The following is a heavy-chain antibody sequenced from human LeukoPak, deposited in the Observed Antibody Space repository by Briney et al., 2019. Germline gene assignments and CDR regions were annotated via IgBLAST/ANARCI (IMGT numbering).Heavy chain of an antibody. V-gene: IGHV3-23*01. CDR1: GFTFSTFA. CDR3: ARGGSYLSAFDI. Sequence: GGSLRLSCAASGFTFSTFAMIWVRQPPGKGLEWVSSIFPSGGEIHYADSVRGRFTISRDNSKSTLSLQMNSLRAEDTAVYYCARGGSYLSAFDIWGQGTMVTVSS. J-gene: IGHJ3*02. D-gene: IGHD1-26*01. CDR2: IFPSGGEI.